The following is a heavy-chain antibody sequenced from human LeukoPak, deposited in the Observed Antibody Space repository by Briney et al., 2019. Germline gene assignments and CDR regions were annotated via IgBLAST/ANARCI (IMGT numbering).Heavy chain of an antibody. CDR2: ISGSGGST. CDR3: ATYDFWSGYSDIYYFDY. J-gene: IGHJ4*02. V-gene: IGHV3-23*01. CDR1: GFTFSSYA. D-gene: IGHD3-3*01. Sequence: GGSLRLSCAASGFTFSSYAMSWVRQAPGKGLEWVSAISGSGGSTYYADSVKGRFTISRDNPKNTLYLQMNSLRAEDTAVYYCATYDFWSGYSDIYYFDYWGQGTLVTVSS.